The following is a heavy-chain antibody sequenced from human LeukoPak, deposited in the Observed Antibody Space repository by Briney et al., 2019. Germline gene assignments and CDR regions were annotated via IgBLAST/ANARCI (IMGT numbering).Heavy chain of an antibody. Sequence: GGSLRLSCAASGFTFSSYAMNWVRQAPGKGLEWVSAISATGGSTYYADSVKGRFTISRDNSKNTLYLQMNSLRAEDTAVYYCARDGGFGLNGMDVWGQGTTVTVSS. V-gene: IGHV3-23*01. D-gene: IGHD3-10*01. J-gene: IGHJ6*02. CDR1: GFTFSSYA. CDR3: ARDGGFGLNGMDV. CDR2: ISATGGST.